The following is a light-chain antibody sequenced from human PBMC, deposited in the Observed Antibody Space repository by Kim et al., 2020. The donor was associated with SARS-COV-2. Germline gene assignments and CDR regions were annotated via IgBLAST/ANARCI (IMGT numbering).Light chain of an antibody. CDR2: KDS. CDR1: VLAKRY. J-gene: IGLJ3*02. CDR3: YSAADNNWL. Sequence: SYELTQPSSVSVSPGQTARITCSGDVLAKRYARWFQQKPGQAPLLVIYKDSKRTSGIPERFSGSSSGTTVTLTISGAQVEDGADYYCYSAADNNWLFGGGTQLTVL. V-gene: IGLV3-27*01.